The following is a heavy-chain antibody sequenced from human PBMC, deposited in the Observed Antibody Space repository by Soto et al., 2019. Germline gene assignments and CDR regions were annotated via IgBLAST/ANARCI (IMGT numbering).Heavy chain of an antibody. J-gene: IGHJ5*02. CDR1: GGSISSSSYY. V-gene: IGHV4-39*01. CDR2: IYYSGST. CDR3: ARHWAGYCSSTSCYKFDP. D-gene: IGHD2-2*02. Sequence: SETLSLTCTVSGGSISSSSYYWGWIRQPPGKGLEWIGSIYYSGSTHYNPSLKSRVTISVDTSKNQLSLRLSSVTAADTAVYYCARHWAGYCSSTSCYKFDPWGLGTLVTVSS.